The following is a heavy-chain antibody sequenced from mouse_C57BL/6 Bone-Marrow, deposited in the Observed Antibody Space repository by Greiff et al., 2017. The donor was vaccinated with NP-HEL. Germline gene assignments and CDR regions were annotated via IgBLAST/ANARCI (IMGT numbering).Heavy chain of an antibody. CDR3: TLYYSNFMDY. Sequence: VQLQQSGAELVRPGASVKLSCTASGFNIKDDYMHWVKQRPEQGLEWIGWIDPANGDTEYASQFQGKATITADTSSNTAYLQLSSLTSEDTAVYYCTLYYSNFMDYWGQGTSVTVSS. D-gene: IGHD2-5*01. CDR1: GFNIKDDY. V-gene: IGHV14-4*01. CDR2: IDPANGDT. J-gene: IGHJ4*01.